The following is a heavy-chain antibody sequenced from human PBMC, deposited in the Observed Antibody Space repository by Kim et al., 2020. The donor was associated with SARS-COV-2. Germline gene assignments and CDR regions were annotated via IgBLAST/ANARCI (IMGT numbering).Heavy chain of an antibody. D-gene: IGHD1-1*01. J-gene: IGHJ4*02. CDR1: GYTFTSFG. CDR2: ISANNGDT. V-gene: IGHV1-18*01. CDR3: ARKGTGAPLDS. Sequence: ASVKVSCKASGYTFTSFGISWQRQAPGQGLEWMGLISANNGDTHSARNLQGRVTMTTDTSTSTAYMELRSLRSDDTAVYYCARKGTGAPLDSWGQGTLVTVSS.